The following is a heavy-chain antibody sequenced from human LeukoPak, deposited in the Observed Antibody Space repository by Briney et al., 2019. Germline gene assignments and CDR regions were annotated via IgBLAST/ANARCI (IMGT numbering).Heavy chain of an antibody. J-gene: IGHJ5*02. CDR3: ARGPAAVHP. Sequence: PSETLSLTCAVHGYSLTNHYWIWIRQPPGKGLEWIAEVLHTGSTNCNPSFKSRVTVSVDTSKNQFFLNLTSVTAADTAVYYCARGPAAVHPWGRGILVTASS. CDR2: VLHTGST. D-gene: IGHD6-13*01. V-gene: IGHV4-34*12. CDR1: GYSLTNHY.